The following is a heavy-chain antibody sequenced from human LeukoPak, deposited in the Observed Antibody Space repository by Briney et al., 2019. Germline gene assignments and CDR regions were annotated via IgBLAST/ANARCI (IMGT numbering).Heavy chain of an antibody. Sequence: ASVKVSCKASGYTFISYGINWVRQAPGQGLEWVGWISDYSGNTYYAQKLQGRVTMTADTSTTTAYMELRSLRSDDTAVYYCARWYNYDSDGNYFDYGMDVWGQGTTVTVSS. D-gene: IGHD3-22*01. CDR1: GYTFISYG. CDR2: ISDYSGNT. CDR3: ARWYNYDSDGNYFDYGMDV. J-gene: IGHJ6*02. V-gene: IGHV1-18*01.